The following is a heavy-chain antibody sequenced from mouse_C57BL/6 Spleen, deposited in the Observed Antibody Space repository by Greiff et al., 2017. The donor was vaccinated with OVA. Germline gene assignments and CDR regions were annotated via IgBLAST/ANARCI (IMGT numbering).Heavy chain of an antibody. Sequence: EVKLVESGGGLVKPGGSLKLSCAASGFTFSDYGMHWVRQAPEQGLEWVAYISSGSSTIYYADTVKVRFTISREKAKNTLFRQMTSLRSEDTAMYYCARQDGSSPYLDYWGQGTTLTVSS. V-gene: IGHV5-17*01. CDR3: ARQDGSSPYLDY. J-gene: IGHJ2*01. D-gene: IGHD1-1*01. CDR1: GFTFSDYG. CDR2: ISSGSSTI.